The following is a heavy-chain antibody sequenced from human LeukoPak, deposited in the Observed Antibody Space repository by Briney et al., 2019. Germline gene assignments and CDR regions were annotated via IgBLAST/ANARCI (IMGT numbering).Heavy chain of an antibody. CDR1: GFTFSSYW. J-gene: IGHJ4*02. V-gene: IGHV3-48*04. CDR2: ISARGSPI. D-gene: IGHD6-19*01. CDR3: ARARGSIAVTGTPDF. Sequence: GGSLRLSCAASGFTFSSYWMNWVRQAPGKGLEWVSYISARGSPINYADSVKGRFTISRDNAKKSLYLQMNSLRPEDTAVYYCARARGSIAVTGTPDFWGQGTLVTVSS.